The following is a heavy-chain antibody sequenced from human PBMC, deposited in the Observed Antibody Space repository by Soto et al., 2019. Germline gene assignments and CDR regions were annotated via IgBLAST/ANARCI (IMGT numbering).Heavy chain of an antibody. J-gene: IGHJ6*02. V-gene: IGHV5-10-1*01. CDR3: ARPLERGTAMANYYYYGMDV. CDR1: GYSFTSYW. CDR2: IDPSDSYT. Sequence: GESLKISCKGSGYSFTSYWISWVRQMPGKGLEWMGRIDPSDSYTNYSPSFQGHVTISADKSISTAYLQWSSLKASDTAMYYCARPLERGTAMANYYYYGMDVWGQGTTVTVSS. D-gene: IGHD5-18*01.